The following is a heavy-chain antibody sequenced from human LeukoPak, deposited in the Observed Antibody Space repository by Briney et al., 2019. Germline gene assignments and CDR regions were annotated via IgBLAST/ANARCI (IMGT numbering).Heavy chain of an antibody. CDR1: GGSISSGDYY. Sequence: SETLSLTCTVSGGSISSGDYYWSWIRQPPGKGLEWIGYIYYSGSTNYNPSLKSRVTISVDTSKNQFSLKLSSVTAADTAVYYCARGEGYYDSSGYLAFQHWGQGTLVTVSS. CDR3: ARGEGYYDSSGYLAFQH. CDR2: IYYSGST. J-gene: IGHJ1*01. D-gene: IGHD3-22*01. V-gene: IGHV4-61*08.